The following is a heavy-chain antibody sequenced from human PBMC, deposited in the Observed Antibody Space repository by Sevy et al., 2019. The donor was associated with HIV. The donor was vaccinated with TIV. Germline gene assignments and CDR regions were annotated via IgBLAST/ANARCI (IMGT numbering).Heavy chain of an antibody. CDR2: IIPIFGTA. CDR3: ASAGDFWSGYYADYYYYYGMDV. V-gene: IGHV1-69*13. J-gene: IGHJ6*02. D-gene: IGHD3-3*01. Sequence: ASVKVSCKASGGTFSSYAIRWVRQAPGQGLEWMGGIIPIFGTANYAQKFQGRVTITADESTSTAYMELSSLRSEDTAVYYCASAGDFWSGYYADYYYYYGMDVWGQGTTVTVSS. CDR1: GGTFSSYA.